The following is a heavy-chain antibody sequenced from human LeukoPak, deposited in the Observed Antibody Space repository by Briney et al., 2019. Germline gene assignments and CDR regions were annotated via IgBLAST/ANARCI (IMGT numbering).Heavy chain of an antibody. J-gene: IGHJ3*02. V-gene: IGHV4-38-2*02. D-gene: IGHD6-19*01. Sequence: PSETLSLTCAVSGYSISSGYYWGWIRQPPGKGLEWVGSIYHSGSTYYNPSLKSRVTISVDMCKNQFSLRLSSVTAADTAVYYCARDIAVAGSNAFDIWGQGTMVTISS. CDR2: IYHSGST. CDR1: GYSISSGYY. CDR3: ARDIAVAGSNAFDI.